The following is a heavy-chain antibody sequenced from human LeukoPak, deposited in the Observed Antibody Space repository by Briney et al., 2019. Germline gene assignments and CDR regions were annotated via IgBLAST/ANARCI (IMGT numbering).Heavy chain of an antibody. CDR3: ARDYTTTLTTATNFDY. V-gene: IGHV3-21*01. D-gene: IGHD4-17*01. CDR2: ISSSSTYI. CDR1: GFTFSSYS. Sequence: GGSLRLSCAVSGFTFSSYSMNWVRQAPGKGLGWVSSISSSSTYIFYADSMKGRFTISRDNTKNSLYLQMNSLSAEDTAIYYCARDYTTTLTTATNFDYWGQGTLVTVSS. J-gene: IGHJ4*02.